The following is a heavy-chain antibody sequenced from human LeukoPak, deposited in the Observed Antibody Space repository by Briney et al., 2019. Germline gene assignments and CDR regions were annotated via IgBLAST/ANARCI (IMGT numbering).Heavy chain of an antibody. CDR3: ARARPTTVVTRYYYYMDV. D-gene: IGHD4-23*01. Sequence: PSETLSLTCAVYGGSFSGYYWSWIRQPPGKGLEWIGEINHSGSTNYNPSLKSRVTISVDTSKNQFSLKLSSVTAADTAVYYCARARPTTVVTRYYYYMDVWGKGTTVTVSS. CDR2: INHSGST. V-gene: IGHV4-34*01. CDR1: GGSFSGYY. J-gene: IGHJ6*03.